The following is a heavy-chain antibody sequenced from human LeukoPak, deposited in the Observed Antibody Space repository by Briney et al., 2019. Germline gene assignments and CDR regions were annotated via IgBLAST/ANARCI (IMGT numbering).Heavy chain of an antibody. J-gene: IGHJ2*01. CDR3: ASGGATITQRYFDL. Sequence: ASVKVSCKASGGTFSSYAISWVRQAPGQGLEWMGGIIPIFGTANYAQKFQGRVTITADESTSTAYMELSSRRSEDTAVYYCASGGATITQRYFDLWGRGTLVTGSS. CDR2: IIPIFGTA. V-gene: IGHV1-69*13. D-gene: IGHD1-26*01. CDR1: GGTFSSYA.